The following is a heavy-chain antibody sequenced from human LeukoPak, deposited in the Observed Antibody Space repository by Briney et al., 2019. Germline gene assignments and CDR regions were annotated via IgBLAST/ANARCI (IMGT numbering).Heavy chain of an antibody. CDR2: ISPSSGYI. D-gene: IGHD1-26*01. Sequence: GGSLRLSCAASGFTFSSYRMNWVRQAPGKGLEWVSSISPSSGYIYYADSVKGRFTISRDNAKNSLYLQMNNLRAEDTAVYYCATYSGSYSLDYWGQGTLVTVSS. J-gene: IGHJ4*02. CDR1: GFTFSSYR. CDR3: ATYSGSYSLDY. V-gene: IGHV3-21*01.